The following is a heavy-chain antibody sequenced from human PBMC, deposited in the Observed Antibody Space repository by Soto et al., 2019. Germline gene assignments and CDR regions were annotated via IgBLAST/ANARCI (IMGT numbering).Heavy chain of an antibody. V-gene: IGHV3-49*03. Sequence: PGGSLRLSCTASGFTFGDYAMSWFRQAPGKGLEWVGFIRSKAYGGTTEYAASVKGRFTISRDDSKSIAYLQMNSLKTEDTAVYYCTRDPLTVPAAMTAFDIWGQGTMVTVSS. CDR2: IRSKAYGGTT. CDR3: TRDPLTVPAAMTAFDI. J-gene: IGHJ3*02. CDR1: GFTFGDYA. D-gene: IGHD2-2*01.